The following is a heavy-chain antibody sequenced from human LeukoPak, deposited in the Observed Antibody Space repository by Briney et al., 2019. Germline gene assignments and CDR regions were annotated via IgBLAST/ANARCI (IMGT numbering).Heavy chain of an antibody. J-gene: IGHJ4*02. Sequence: GASVKVSCKASVYTFTGYYMHWVRQAPGQGLEWVGWINPNSGGTNYSQKFQGRVTMTRDTSISTAYMELSRLRSDDTAVYYCASIAAADRSADYWGQGTLVTVSS. V-gene: IGHV1-2*02. CDR1: VYTFTGYY. D-gene: IGHD6-13*01. CDR3: ASIAAADRSADY. CDR2: INPNSGGT.